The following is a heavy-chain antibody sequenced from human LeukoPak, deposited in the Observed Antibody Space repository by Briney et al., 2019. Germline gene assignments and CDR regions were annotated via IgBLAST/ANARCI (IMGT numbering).Heavy chain of an antibody. CDR1: GFTFRSYW. D-gene: IGHD4/OR15-4a*01. V-gene: IGHV3-7*01. CDR3: ARDIGYGALDL. CDR2: IHPDGSVT. Sequence: GGSLKLSCAASGFTFRSYWMSWVPQAPGKGLGWGAIIHPDGSVTRYGDFVKGRFTISRDNADNSLYLRMNSLRVEDTAVFYCARDIGYGALDLWGHGTLVTVPS. J-gene: IGHJ5*02.